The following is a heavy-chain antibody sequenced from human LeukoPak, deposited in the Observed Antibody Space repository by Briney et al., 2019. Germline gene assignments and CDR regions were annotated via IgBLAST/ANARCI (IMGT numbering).Heavy chain of an antibody. CDR3: ARTARLAPPEQRWLQSGGMDV. CDR1: GFTFSSYS. CDR2: ISSSSSTI. Sequence: GGSLRLSCAASGFTFSSYSMNWVRQAPGKGLEWVSYISSSSSTIYYADSVKGRFTISRDNAKNSLYLQMNSLRAEDTAVYYCARTARLAPPEQRWLQSGGMDVWGQGTTVTVSS. V-gene: IGHV3-48*04. J-gene: IGHJ6*02. D-gene: IGHD5-24*01.